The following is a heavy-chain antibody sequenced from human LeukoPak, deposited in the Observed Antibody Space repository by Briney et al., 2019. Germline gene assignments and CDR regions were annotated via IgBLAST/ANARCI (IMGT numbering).Heavy chain of an antibody. CDR3: ARVLTGTTYGAFDI. Sequence: PSETLSLTCTVSGGSISSYYWSWIRQPPGKGLEWIGYIYYSGSTNYNSSLKSRVTISVDTSKNQFSLKLSSVTAADTAVYYCARVLTGTTYGAFDIRGQGTMVTVSS. CDR1: GGSISSYY. J-gene: IGHJ3*02. V-gene: IGHV4-59*01. D-gene: IGHD1-20*01. CDR2: IYYSGST.